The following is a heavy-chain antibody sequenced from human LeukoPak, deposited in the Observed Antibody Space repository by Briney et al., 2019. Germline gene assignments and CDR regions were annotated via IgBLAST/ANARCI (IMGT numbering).Heavy chain of an antibody. J-gene: IGHJ4*02. CDR1: GGSISSYY. D-gene: IGHD5-18*01. V-gene: IGHV4-59*01. Sequence: PSETLSLTCTVSGGSISSYYWSWIRQPPGKGLEWIGYIYYSGSTNYNPSLKSRVTISVDTSKNQFSLKLSSVTAADTAVYYCARCFADTALDYWGQGTPVTVSS. CDR3: ARCFADTALDY. CDR2: IYYSGST.